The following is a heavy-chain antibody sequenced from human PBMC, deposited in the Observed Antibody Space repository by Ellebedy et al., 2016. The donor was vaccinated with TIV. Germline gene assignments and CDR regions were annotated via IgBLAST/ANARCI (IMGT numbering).Heavy chain of an antibody. CDR1: GFTFHSYG. J-gene: IGHJ5*02. CDR3: AKVLFAFGEFESPFDP. Sequence: PGGSLRLSCAASGFTFHSYGMHWVRQAPGKGLEWVTFIRYDGSDKYYADSVKGRFTGSRDNSKNTLTLQMNSLRPEDTAVYYCAKVLFAFGEFESPFDPWGQGTLVIVSS. V-gene: IGHV3-30*02. CDR2: IRYDGSDK. D-gene: IGHD3-10*01.